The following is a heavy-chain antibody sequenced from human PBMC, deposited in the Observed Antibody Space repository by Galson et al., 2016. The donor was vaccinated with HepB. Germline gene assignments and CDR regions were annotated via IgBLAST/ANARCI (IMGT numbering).Heavy chain of an antibody. Sequence: ETLSLTCSDGSISSSDLSWGWIRQPPGKGLEWIGTVYRGRTYYNPSLEGRVTIFVDMSTDLLPLKVTSLTAADTAVNYCARAGLLTKASFDYWGQGILVAVSS. CDR3: ARAGLLTKASFDY. CDR2: VYRGRT. J-gene: IGHJ4*02. D-gene: IGHD4-11*01. V-gene: IGHV4-39*01. CDR1: DGSISSSDLS.